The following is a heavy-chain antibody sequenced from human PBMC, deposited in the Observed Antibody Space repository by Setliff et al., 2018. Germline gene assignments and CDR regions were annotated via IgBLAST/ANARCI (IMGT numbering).Heavy chain of an antibody. CDR3: ATSDWYAAFDH. CDR1: GFTFSSYW. J-gene: IGHJ4*02. V-gene: IGHV3-7*01. D-gene: IGHD6-19*01. Sequence: GGSLRLSCAASGFTFSSYWMSWVRQAPGKGLEWVSNIKQDGSEKHYVGSVKGRFTISRDNARNSVYLQMNSLRAEDAAVYYCATSDWYAAFDHWGQGTLVTVSS. CDR2: IKQDGSEK.